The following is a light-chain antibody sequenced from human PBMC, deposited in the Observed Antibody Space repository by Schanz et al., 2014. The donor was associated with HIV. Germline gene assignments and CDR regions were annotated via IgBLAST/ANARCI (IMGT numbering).Light chain of an antibody. V-gene: IGKV1-5*03. CDR3: QQYNNYPLT. CDR1: QSISTW. CDR2: EAS. Sequence: DIQMTQSPSTLSASVGDRVTITCRASQSISTWLAWYQQKPGKAPKLLIYEASSLQSGVPSRFSGSGSGTAFTLSISCLQPDDYATYYCQQYNNYPLTFGGGTKVEIK. J-gene: IGKJ4*01.